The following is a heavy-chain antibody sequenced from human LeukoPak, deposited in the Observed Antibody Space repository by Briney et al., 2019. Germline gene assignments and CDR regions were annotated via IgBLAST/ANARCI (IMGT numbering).Heavy chain of an antibody. J-gene: IGHJ4*02. V-gene: IGHV3-7*01. Sequence: PGGSLTLSCVASGFSFSSYWMSWVRQAPGKGLEWVANIKHDESEKYYVDSVKGRFTISRDNAKNLLYLQMNSLRAEDTAVYYCASPQTLDYWGQGTLVTVSS. CDR3: ASPQTLDY. CDR2: IKHDESEK. D-gene: IGHD2/OR15-2a*01. CDR1: GFSFSSYW.